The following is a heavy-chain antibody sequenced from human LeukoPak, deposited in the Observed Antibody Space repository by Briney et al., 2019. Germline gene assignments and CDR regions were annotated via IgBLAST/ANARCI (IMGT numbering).Heavy chain of an antibody. V-gene: IGHV3-23*01. D-gene: IGHD1-26*01. CDR3: AKLVDSASMI. CDR2: ISGSGAGT. J-gene: IGHJ4*02. CDR1: GFTFSNYA. Sequence: PGGSLRLSCAASGFTFSNYAMIWVRQAPGKGLEWVSAISGSGAGTYYADSVKGRFTISRDNSRNTLYPQMNSLRPEDTAVYFCAKLVDSASMIWGRGTLVTVSS.